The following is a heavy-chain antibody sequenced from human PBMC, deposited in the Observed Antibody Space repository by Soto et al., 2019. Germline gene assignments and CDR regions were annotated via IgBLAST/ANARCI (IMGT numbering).Heavy chain of an antibody. D-gene: IGHD6-19*01. CDR3: ARDGRQWLVHHYYYMDV. Sequence: GGSLRLSCAASGFTFSSYAMHWVRQAPGKGLEYVSAICSNGGSTYYANSVKGRFTISRDNSKNTLYPQMGSLRAEDMAVYYCARDGRQWLVHHYYYMDVWGKGTTVTVSS. CDR1: GFTFSSYA. CDR2: ICSNGGST. J-gene: IGHJ6*03. V-gene: IGHV3-64*01.